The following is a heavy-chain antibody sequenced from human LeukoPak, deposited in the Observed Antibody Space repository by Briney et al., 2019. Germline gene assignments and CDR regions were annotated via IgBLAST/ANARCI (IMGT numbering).Heavy chain of an antibody. D-gene: IGHD2-2*01. CDR3: ARPHYCSSTSCYIPY. CDR2: ISSSSSTI. Sequence: GGSLRLSCAASGFTFSSYSMNWVRQAPGKGLEWVSYISSSSSTIYYAGSVKGRFTISRDNAKNSLYLQMNSLRAEDTAVYYCARPHYCSSTSCYIPYWGQGALVTVSS. J-gene: IGHJ4*02. V-gene: IGHV3-48*01. CDR1: GFTFSSYS.